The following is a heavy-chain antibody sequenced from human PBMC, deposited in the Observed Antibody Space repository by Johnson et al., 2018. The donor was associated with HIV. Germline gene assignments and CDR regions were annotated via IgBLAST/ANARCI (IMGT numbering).Heavy chain of an antibody. J-gene: IGHJ3*02. CDR2: IYSGGST. V-gene: IGHV3-66*03. CDR1: GFTVSSNY. D-gene: IGHD6-19*01. Sequence: VLLVESGGGLIQPGGSLRLSCAASGFTVSSNYMSWVRQAPGKGLEWVSVIYSGGSTYYADSVKGRFTISRDNSKNTLYLQMNSLRAEDTAVYYCARDQRSSGLNDQTDAFDIWGQGTMVTVSS. CDR3: ARDQRSSGLNDQTDAFDI.